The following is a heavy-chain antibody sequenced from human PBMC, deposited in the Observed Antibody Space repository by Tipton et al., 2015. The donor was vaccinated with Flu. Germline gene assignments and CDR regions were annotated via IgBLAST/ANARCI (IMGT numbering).Heavy chain of an antibody. D-gene: IGHD1-14*01. CDR2: IYYSGST. J-gene: IGHJ6*02. CDR1: GGSISSSSYY. CDR3: ATTGGYYYGMDV. V-gene: IGHV4-39*07. Sequence: TLSLTCTVSGGSISSSSYYWGWIRQPPGKGLEWIGSIYYSGSTYYNPSLKSRVTISVDTSKNQFSLKLSSVTAADTAVYYCATTGGYYYGMDVWGQGTTVTVSS.